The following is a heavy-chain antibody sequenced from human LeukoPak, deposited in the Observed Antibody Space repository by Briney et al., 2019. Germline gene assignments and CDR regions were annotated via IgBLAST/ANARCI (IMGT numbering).Heavy chain of an antibody. V-gene: IGHV4-34*01. Sequence: SETLSLTCAVYGGSFSGYYWSWIRQPPGKGLEWIGEINHSGSTNYNPSLKSRVTISVDTSKNQFSLKLSSVTAADTAVYYCARGGPRITIFGAPIGYFQHWGQGTLVTVCS. CDR2: INHSGST. J-gene: IGHJ1*01. CDR3: ARGGPRITIFGAPIGYFQH. CDR1: GGSFSGYY. D-gene: IGHD3-3*01.